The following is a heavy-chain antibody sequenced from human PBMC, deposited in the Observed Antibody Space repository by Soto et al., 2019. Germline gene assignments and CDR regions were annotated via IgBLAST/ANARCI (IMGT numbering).Heavy chain of an antibody. CDR2: VHHSWGS. V-gene: IGHV4-59*08. Sequence: QVQLQESGPGLVKPSETLSLSCTVSGGSISSYYWSWFRQSPGKRMEWIGYVHHSWGSSYNPSLQSHVAISLAASKSQFSPKLPSVTATDTAVYYCARQGFGPLHGLVDVWGQGTTVTVSS. J-gene: IGHJ6*02. CDR3: ARQGFGPLHGLVDV. D-gene: IGHD3-10*01. CDR1: GGSISSYY.